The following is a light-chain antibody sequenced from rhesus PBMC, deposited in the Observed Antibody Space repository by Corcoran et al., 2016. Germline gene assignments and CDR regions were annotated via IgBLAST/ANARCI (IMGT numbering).Light chain of an antibody. CDR3: LQDYTTPFT. CDR1: QGINKE. J-gene: IGKJ3*01. Sequence: DIQMTQSPSSLSASVGDRVTVTCRSSQGINKELSWYQRNPGKAPTRLISAASSLQPGVSSRFSGSGAGTDYTLTISSLQPEDVATYYCLQDYTTPFTFGPGTKLDIK. V-gene: IGKV1-94*01. CDR2: AAS.